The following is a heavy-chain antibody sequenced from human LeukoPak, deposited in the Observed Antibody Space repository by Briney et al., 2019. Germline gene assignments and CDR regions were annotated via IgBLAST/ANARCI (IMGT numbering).Heavy chain of an antibody. Sequence: SAESLRLSCPASGFTFSKYWKLCVRQAPRPGLETVSRINTDGTVTTYADSVKGRFTVSRDNADNTMFLKMNSVRDEDTAVYYCATKQWLAPPPDSWGQGTPVTVSS. CDR3: ATKQWLAPPPDS. CDR2: INTDGTVT. V-gene: IGHV3-74*01. D-gene: IGHD6-19*01. CDR1: GFTFSKYW. J-gene: IGHJ4*02.